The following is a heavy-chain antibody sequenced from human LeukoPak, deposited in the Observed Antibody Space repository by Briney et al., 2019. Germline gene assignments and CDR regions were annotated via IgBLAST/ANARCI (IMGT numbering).Heavy chain of an antibody. D-gene: IGHD5-18*01. CDR2: INPNSGGT. Sequence: ASVKVSCKASGYTFTGYYMHWVRQAPGQGLEWMGWINPNSGGTNYAQKFQGRVTMTRDTSISTAYMELSRLRSDDTAVYYCAREWVDTAMVTTLNWFDPWGQGTLVTVSP. CDR3: AREWVDTAMVTTLNWFDP. CDR1: GYTFTGYY. V-gene: IGHV1-2*02. J-gene: IGHJ5*02.